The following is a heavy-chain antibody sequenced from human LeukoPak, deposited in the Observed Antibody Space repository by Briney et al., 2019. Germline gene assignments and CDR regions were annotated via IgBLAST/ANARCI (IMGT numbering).Heavy chain of an antibody. CDR2: IYYSGST. D-gene: IGHD5-18*01. CDR1: GGSASSGSYY. CDR3: ARIQTGRGYSYGYRSLAADY. Sequence: SETLSLTCTVSGGSASSGSYYWSWIRQPPGKGLEWIGYIYYSGSTNYNPSLKSRVTISVDTSKNQFSLKLSSVTAADTAVYYCARIQTGRGYSYGYRSLAADYWGQGTLVTVSS. J-gene: IGHJ4*02. V-gene: IGHV4-61*01.